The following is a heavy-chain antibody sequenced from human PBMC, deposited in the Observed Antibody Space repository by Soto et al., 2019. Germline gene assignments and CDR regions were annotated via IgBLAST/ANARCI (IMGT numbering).Heavy chain of an antibody. V-gene: IGHV1-69*01. CDR2: IIPISGTA. CDR3: ARSQGSSTSLEIYYYYYYGMDV. J-gene: IGHJ6*02. CDR1: GGTFSSYA. Sequence: QVQLVQSGAEVKKPGSSVKVSCKASGGTFSSYAISWVRQAPGQGLEWMGGIIPISGTANYAQKFQGRVTITADESTSTAYLELSRLRSEDTPVYYCARSQGSSTSLEIYYYYYYGMDVWGQGTTVTVSS. D-gene: IGHD2-2*01.